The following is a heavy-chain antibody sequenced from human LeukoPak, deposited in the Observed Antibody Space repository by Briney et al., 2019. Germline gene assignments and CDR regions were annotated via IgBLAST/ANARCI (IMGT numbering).Heavy chain of an antibody. Sequence: SETRSLTCTVSGGSISSSSYYWGWIRQPPGKGLEWIGSIYYSGSTYYNPSPKSRVTISVDTSKNQFSLKLSSVTAADSAVYYRARHTKIGYCSSTSCHAQGGYFDYWGQGTLVTVSS. J-gene: IGHJ4*02. CDR3: ARHTKIGYCSSTSCHAQGGYFDY. V-gene: IGHV4-39*07. CDR2: IYYSGST. CDR1: GGSISSSSYY. D-gene: IGHD2-2*01.